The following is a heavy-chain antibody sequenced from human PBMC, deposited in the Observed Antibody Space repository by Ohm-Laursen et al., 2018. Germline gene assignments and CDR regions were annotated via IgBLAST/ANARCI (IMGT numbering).Heavy chain of an antibody. CDR3: ARVEANGNYGGY. Sequence: SLRLSCAASGFTFSDYYMSWIRQAPGKGLEWLSYISGSSDIIYYGDSVKGRFTISRDNAKNSLYLQMNSLRAEDTAVYYCARVEANGNYGGYWGQGILVTVSS. D-gene: IGHD1-7*01. CDR1: GFTFSDYY. J-gene: IGHJ4*02. V-gene: IGHV3-11*01. CDR2: ISGSSDII.